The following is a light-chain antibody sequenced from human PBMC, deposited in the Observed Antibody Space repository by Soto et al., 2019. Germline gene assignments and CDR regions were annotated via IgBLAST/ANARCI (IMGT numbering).Light chain of an antibody. J-gene: IGKJ2*01. CDR1: QDIRNY. V-gene: IGKV1-33*01. CDR2: DAS. Sequence: DVQLTQSPSSRSASVGGRVTITCQASQDIRNYLNWYQQKPGKAPRLLIYDASNLATGVPSRFSGGGSGTEFTFTISSLRPEDIATYYCQQYDNLPYTFGQGTKLEIK. CDR3: QQYDNLPYT.